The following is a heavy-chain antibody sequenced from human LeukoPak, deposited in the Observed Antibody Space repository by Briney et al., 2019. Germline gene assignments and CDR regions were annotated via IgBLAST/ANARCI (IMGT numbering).Heavy chain of an antibody. V-gene: IGHV4-39*07. D-gene: IGHD3-22*01. Sequence: SETLSLTCTVSGGSISSSSYYWGWIRQPPGKGLEWIGSIYYSGSTYYNPSLKSRVTISVDTSKNQFSLKLSSVTAADTAVYYCASGYNDSSGYYPSGFDYWGQGTLVTVSS. CDR1: GGSISSSSYY. J-gene: IGHJ4*02. CDR3: ASGYNDSSGYYPSGFDY. CDR2: IYYSGST.